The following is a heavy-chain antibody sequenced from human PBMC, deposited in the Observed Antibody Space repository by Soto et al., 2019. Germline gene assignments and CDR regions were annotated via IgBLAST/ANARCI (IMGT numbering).Heavy chain of an antibody. V-gene: IGHV3-7*03. CDR3: ARDSPFTRSLDY. Sequence: ESGGGLVQPGGSQRLSCAASGFTFSSYRMTWVRQAPGKGLEWVANINQDESGKHYVDSVKGRFTISRDNAKNSLFLQMNNLRAEDTAVYHCARDSPFTRSLDYWGQGTLVTVSS. CDR2: INQDESGK. J-gene: IGHJ4*02. D-gene: IGHD2-2*01. CDR1: GFTFSSYR.